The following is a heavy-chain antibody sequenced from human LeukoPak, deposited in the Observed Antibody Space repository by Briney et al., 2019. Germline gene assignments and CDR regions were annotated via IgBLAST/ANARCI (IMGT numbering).Heavy chain of an antibody. Sequence: GASVKVSCKASGGTFSSYAISSVRQAPGQGLEWMGGIIPIFGTANYAQKFQGRVTITADKSTSTAYMELSSLGSEDTAVYYCAGRRNYYGSGSHFDYWGQGTLVTVSS. CDR2: IIPIFGTA. CDR3: AGRRNYYGSGSHFDY. J-gene: IGHJ4*02. D-gene: IGHD3-10*01. CDR1: GGTFSSYA. V-gene: IGHV1-69*06.